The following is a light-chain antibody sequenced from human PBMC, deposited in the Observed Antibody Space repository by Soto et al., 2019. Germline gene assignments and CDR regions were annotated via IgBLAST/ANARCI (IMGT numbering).Light chain of an antibody. CDR2: GAS. J-gene: IGKJ1*01. V-gene: IGKV3-20*01. CDR1: QSVSSSY. Sequence: ELVLTQSPGTLSLSPGERATLSCRSSQSVSSSYLAWYQQKPGQAPRLLIYGASSRATGIPDRFSGSGSGTDFTLTISRLEPEDFAVYYCQQHGSAPPWTFGQGTKVEIK. CDR3: QQHGSAPPWT.